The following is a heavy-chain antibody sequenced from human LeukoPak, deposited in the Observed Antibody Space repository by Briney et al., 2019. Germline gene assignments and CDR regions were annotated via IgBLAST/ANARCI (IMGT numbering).Heavy chain of an antibody. CDR1: GLTFSSYR. V-gene: IGHV3-21*01. D-gene: IGHD5-12*01. Sequence: PGGSLRLSCAASGLTFSSYRMNWVRQAPGRGLEWVSSISSSSSYIYYADSVKGRFTISRDNAKNSQYLQMNSLRAEDTAVYYCARDPWTNSDYDGFDYWGQGTLVTVSS. CDR3: ARDPWTNSDYDGFDY. CDR2: ISSSSSYI. J-gene: IGHJ4*02.